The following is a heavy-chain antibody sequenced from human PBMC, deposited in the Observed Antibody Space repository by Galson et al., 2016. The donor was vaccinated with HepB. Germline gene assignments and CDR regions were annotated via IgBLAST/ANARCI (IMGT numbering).Heavy chain of an antibody. Sequence: SLRLSCAASGFTFSNYWMSWVRQAPGEGLEWLVNIKQDGTQKDYVDSVKGRFTISRDNAKNSLYLQMNSLRVEDTAVYYCAREGGFGDPYYFDYWGQGTLVTVSS. CDR1: GFTFSNYW. D-gene: IGHD4-17*01. CDR3: AREGGFGDPYYFDY. CDR2: IKQDGTQK. J-gene: IGHJ4*02. V-gene: IGHV3-7*01.